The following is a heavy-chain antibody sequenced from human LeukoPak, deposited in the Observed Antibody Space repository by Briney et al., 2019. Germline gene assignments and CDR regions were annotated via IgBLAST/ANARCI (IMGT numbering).Heavy chain of an antibody. D-gene: IGHD3-10*01. Sequence: PGGSLRLSCAASGFTVNSNYMSWVRQAPGKGLEWVSVIYSGGSTYYADSVKGRFTISRDNSKNTLYLQMNSLRAEDTAVYYCARAGDYGSGSSKVFYWGQGTLVTVSS. CDR1: GFTVNSNY. J-gene: IGHJ4*02. CDR3: ARAGDYGSGSSKVFY. V-gene: IGHV3-53*01. CDR2: IYSGGST.